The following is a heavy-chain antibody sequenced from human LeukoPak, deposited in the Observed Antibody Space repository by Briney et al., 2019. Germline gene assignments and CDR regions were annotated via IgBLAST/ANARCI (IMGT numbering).Heavy chain of an antibody. CDR2: ISGSGGST. CDR1: GFTFSSYA. Sequence: GGSLRLSCAASGFTFSSYAMSWVRQAPGKGLEWVSAISGSGGSTYYADSVKGRFTISRDNSKNTLYLQMNSLRAEDTAVYYCAKTGLYDILTGLYYFDYWGQGTLVIVSS. V-gene: IGHV3-23*01. CDR3: AKTGLYDILTGLYYFDY. J-gene: IGHJ4*02. D-gene: IGHD3-9*01.